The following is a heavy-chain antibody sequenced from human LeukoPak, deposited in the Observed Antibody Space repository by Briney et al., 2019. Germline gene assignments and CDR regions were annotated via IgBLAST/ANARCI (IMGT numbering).Heavy chain of an antibody. CDR2: ISSSSSYI. D-gene: IGHD4-17*01. Sequence: GGSLRLSCAASGFTFSSYSMNWVRQAPGKGLEWVSSISSSSSYIYYADSVKGRFTISRDNAKNSLYLQMNSLRAEDTAVYYCASDPPGYGDYDEVGYFQHWGQGTLVTVSS. J-gene: IGHJ1*01. CDR3: ASDPPGYGDYDEVGYFQH. CDR1: GFTFSSYS. V-gene: IGHV3-21*01.